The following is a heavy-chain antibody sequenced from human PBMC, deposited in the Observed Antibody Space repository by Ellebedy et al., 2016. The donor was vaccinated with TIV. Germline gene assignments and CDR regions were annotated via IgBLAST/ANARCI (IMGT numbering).Heavy chain of an antibody. D-gene: IGHD6-19*01. V-gene: IGHV6-1*01. CDR1: GDSVSSNSAA. CDR2: TYYRSKWYN. J-gene: IGHJ6*03. Sequence: SQTLSLTCAISGDSVSSNSAAWNWIRQSPSRGLEWLGRTYYRSKWYNDYAVSVKSRITINPDTSKNQFSLQLNSVTPEDTAVYYCAREPRRGGWPYYYYMDVWGKGTTVTVSS. CDR3: AREPRRGGWPYYYYMDV.